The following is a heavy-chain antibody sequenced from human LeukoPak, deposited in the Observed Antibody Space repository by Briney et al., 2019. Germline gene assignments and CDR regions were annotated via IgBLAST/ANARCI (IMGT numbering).Heavy chain of an antibody. V-gene: IGHV4-59*01. J-gene: IGHJ3*02. Sequence: SETLSLTCTVSGGSISSYYWSWIRQPPGKGLEWIGYTYYSGSTNYNPSLKSRVTISVDTSKNQFSLKLSSVTAADTAVYYCARDLYDSSGYSAFDIWGQGTMVTVSS. D-gene: IGHD3-22*01. CDR1: GGSISSYY. CDR3: ARDLYDSSGYSAFDI. CDR2: TYYSGST.